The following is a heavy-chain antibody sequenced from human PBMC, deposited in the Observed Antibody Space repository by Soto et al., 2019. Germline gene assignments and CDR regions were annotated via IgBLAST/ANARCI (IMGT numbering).Heavy chain of an antibody. D-gene: IGHD5-12*01. CDR1: GSTFSNHI. CDR2: IIPILDIT. CDR3: ARDSPIGSTFSGHDDIDS. Sequence: SVKVSCKVSGSTFSNHIITWVRQAPGQGLEWMGRIIPILDITNYAQKFQGRVTITADKSTTTAYMEVSSLSSEDTAVYYCARDSPIGSTFSGHDDIDSWGQGTLVTVSS. J-gene: IGHJ4*02. V-gene: IGHV1-69*04.